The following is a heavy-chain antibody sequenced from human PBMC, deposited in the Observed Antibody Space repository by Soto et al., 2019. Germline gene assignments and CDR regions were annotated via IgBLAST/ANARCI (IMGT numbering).Heavy chain of an antibody. CDR2: IIPMLAAP. V-gene: IGHV1-69*01. CDR3: ARVGPPSPSVIWFFDL. CDR1: GGSFRTYA. Sequence: QGQLVQSGAEVKKPGSSVKVSCKASGGSFRTYAINWVRQAPGQGLEWMGGIIPMLAAPTYAQKFHGRLTITADESTNTVYMELSSLTSEDTAVYYCARVGPPSPSVIWFFDLWGRGTLVTVSS. D-gene: IGHD2-21*01. J-gene: IGHJ2*01.